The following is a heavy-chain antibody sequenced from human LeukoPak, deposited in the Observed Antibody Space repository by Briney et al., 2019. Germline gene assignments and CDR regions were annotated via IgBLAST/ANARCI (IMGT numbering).Heavy chain of an antibody. J-gene: IGHJ4*02. Sequence: AVKDSCKACGGTLKRYAISGVRQALGQGGERMGRIIAILGTANHAQKFQGIVTITTDESTSTAYMELSSLRSQDTAVYYCARGGLVVVAAYFDYWGQGTLVTVSS. D-gene: IGHD2-15*01. V-gene: IGHV1-69*05. CDR3: ARGGLVVVAAYFDY. CDR1: GGTLKRYA. CDR2: IIAILGTA.